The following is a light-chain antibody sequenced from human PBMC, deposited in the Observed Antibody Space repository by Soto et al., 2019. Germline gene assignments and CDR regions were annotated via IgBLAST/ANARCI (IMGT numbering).Light chain of an antibody. CDR2: AAS. CDR1: QSISSY. Sequence: DIQMTQSPSSLSASVGDRVTITCRVSQSISSYLNWYQQKPGKAPKLLIYAASTFQSGVPSRFSGSGSGTDFTLTISSLQPEDFATYFCQQSYSNPQTFGQGT. CDR3: QQSYSNPQT. J-gene: IGKJ1*01. V-gene: IGKV1-39*01.